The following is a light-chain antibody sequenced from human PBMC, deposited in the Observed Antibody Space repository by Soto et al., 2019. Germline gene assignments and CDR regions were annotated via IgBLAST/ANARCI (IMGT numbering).Light chain of an antibody. CDR3: SSYTSSRVV. V-gene: IGLV1-40*01. CDR2: GNN. Sequence: QSVLTQPPSVSGAPGQTITISCTGSSSNIGAGYDVHWYQQLPGRAPKLLIYGNNNRPSGVPDRFSGSKSGNTASLTISGLQAEDEADYYCSSYTSSRVVFGGGTKLTVL. J-gene: IGLJ2*01. CDR1: SSNIGAGYD.